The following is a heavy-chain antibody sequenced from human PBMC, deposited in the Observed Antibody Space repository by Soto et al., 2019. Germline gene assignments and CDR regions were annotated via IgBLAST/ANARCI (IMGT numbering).Heavy chain of an antibody. CDR3: ARERDIVVVVAALSGPGAFDI. CDR1: GFTFSSYS. D-gene: IGHD2-15*01. J-gene: IGHJ3*02. Sequence: EVQLVESGGGLVQPGGSLRLSCAASGFTFSSYSMNWVRQAPGKGLEWVSYISSSSSTIYYADSVKGRFTISRDNAKDSLYRHMNSLRAEDTAVYYCARERDIVVVVAALSGPGAFDIWGHGTMVTVSS. V-gene: IGHV3-48*04. CDR2: ISSSSSTI.